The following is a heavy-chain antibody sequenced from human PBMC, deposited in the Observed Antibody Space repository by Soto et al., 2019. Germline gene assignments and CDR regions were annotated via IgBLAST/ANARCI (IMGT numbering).Heavy chain of an antibody. V-gene: IGHV1-46*01. D-gene: IGHD3-10*01. CDR1: GYTFTSYY. CDR2: INPSGGST. CDR3: ARFSVASGSYYLWFDP. J-gene: IGHJ5*02. Sequence: QVQLVQSGAEVKKPGASVKVSCKASGYTFTSYYMHCVRQAPGQVLDCMVIINPSGGSTSYAQKIQGRFTMTRDTSTSTGYMELSSLRSEDTAVYYCARFSVASGSYYLWFDPWGQGTLVTVSS.